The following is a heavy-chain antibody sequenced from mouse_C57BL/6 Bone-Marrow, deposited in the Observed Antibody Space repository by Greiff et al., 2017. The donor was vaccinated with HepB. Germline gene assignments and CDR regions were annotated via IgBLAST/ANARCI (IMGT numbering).Heavy chain of an antibody. V-gene: IGHV3-8*01. D-gene: IGHD1-1*01. J-gene: IGHJ4*01. Sequence: DVKLQESGPGLAKPSQTLSLTCSVTGYSITSDYWNWIRKFPGNKLEYMGYISYSGSTYYNPSLKSRISITRDTSKNQYYLQLNSVTTEDTATYYCARYKDYGSSRGYAMDYWGQGTSVTVSS. CDR3: ARYKDYGSSRGYAMDY. CDR2: ISYSGST. CDR1: GYSITSDY.